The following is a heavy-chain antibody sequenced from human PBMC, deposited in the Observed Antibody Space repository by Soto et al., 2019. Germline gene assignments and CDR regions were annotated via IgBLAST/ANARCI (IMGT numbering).Heavy chain of an antibody. CDR2: IYWDDDE. CDR1: GFSLTTDGVG. D-gene: IGHD3-10*01. Sequence: QITLKESGPTLVKPTQTLTLTCNFSGFSLTTDGVGVGWVRQPPGGALEWLSLIYWDDDERYSPSLKTRLTNPKDPPKNPGDLIMTNMDPVGTATYYCAHSRNLITEDAQVGDFDYWGQGILVTVSS. V-gene: IGHV2-5*02. J-gene: IGHJ4*02. CDR3: AHSRNLITEDAQVGDFDY.